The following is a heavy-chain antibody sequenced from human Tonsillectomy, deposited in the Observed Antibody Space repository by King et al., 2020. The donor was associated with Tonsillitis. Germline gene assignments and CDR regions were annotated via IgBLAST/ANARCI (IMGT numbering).Heavy chain of an antibody. CDR3: AKDRKGLTYYFDY. D-gene: IGHD2/OR15-2a*01. J-gene: IGHJ4*02. CDR1: GFNFSNFG. CDR2: ISYDGSNK. V-gene: IGHV3-30*18. Sequence: VQLVESGGGVVQPGRSLRLSCAASGFNFSNFGIHWVRQAPGKGLEWVAVISYDGSNKYYADSVKGRFTISRDNSKNTLFLLMNSRRAEDTAVYYCAKDRKGLTYYFDYWGQGTVVTVSS.